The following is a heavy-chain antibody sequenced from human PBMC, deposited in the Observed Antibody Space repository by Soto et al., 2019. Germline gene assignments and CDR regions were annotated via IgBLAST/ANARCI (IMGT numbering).Heavy chain of an antibody. J-gene: IGHJ4*02. D-gene: IGHD7-27*01. Sequence: EVQLVGTGGGLIQPGGSLRLSCAASGFIVSNNYMSWARQAPGKGLEWVSIMYSGGRTYYPDSVKGRFTISRDDSKNTLNLQMNSLRVEDTAVYYCARDGSGDGFFDYWGQGTLVTVSS. CDR1: GFIVSNNY. V-gene: IGHV3-53*02. CDR3: ARDGSGDGFFDY. CDR2: MYSGGRT.